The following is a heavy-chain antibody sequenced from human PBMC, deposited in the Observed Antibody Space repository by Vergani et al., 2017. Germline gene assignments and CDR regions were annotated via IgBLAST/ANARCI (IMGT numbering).Heavy chain of an antibody. V-gene: IGHV4-34*01. CDR3: ARGNYYDSSGYFDY. Sequence: QVQLQQWGAGLLKPSETLSLTCAVYGGSFSGYYWSWIRQPPGKGLEWIGEINHSGSTNYNPSLKSRVTISVDTSKNQFSLKLSSVTAADTAVYYCARGNYYDSSGYFDYWGQGTLVTVSS. CDR1: GGSFSGYY. J-gene: IGHJ4*02. D-gene: IGHD3-22*01. CDR2: INHSGST.